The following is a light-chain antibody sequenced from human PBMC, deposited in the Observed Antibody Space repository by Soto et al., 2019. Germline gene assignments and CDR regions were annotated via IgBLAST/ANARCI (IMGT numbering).Light chain of an antibody. CDR2: DVS. CDR1: SY. V-gene: IGLV2-14*03. J-gene: IGLJ3*02. CDR3: SSYRSSGAVV. Sequence: QSALTQPASLSESPGQSISISCTGASYVSWYQHHPCKAPKLMVYDVSNRPSGVSNRFSGSKSGNTASLTISGLQAEDEAVYYCSSYRSSGAVVFGGGTKLTVL.